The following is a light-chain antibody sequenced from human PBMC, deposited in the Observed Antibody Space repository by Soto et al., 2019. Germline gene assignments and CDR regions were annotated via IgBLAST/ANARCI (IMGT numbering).Light chain of an antibody. CDR3: QQYGSSGYT. CDR1: QSVSSSY. V-gene: IGKV3-20*01. CDR2: GAS. J-gene: IGKJ2*01. Sequence: EIVLTQSPGTLSLSPGERATLSCRASQSVSSSYLAWYQQKPGQAPRLLIYGASSRATGIPDRFSGSGSGTDFTLTINRLEPEDCAVYYCQQYGSSGYTFGQGTKLEIK.